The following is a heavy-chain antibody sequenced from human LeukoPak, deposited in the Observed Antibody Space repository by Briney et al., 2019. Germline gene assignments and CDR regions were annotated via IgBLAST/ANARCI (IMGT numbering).Heavy chain of an antibody. Sequence: ASVKVSCKASGYTFTSYYVHWVRQAPGQGLEWMGIINPSSGRANYAQRFHGRVTMTRDTSTGTVYMYLSSLRSEDTAMYYCARDPVTGYFDYWGQGTLVTVSS. J-gene: IGHJ4*02. V-gene: IGHV1-46*01. CDR2: INPSSGRA. CDR1: GYTFTSYY. D-gene: IGHD1-20*01. CDR3: ARDPVTGYFDY.